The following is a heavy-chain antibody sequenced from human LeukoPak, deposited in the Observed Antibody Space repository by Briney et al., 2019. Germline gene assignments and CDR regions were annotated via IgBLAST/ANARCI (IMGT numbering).Heavy chain of an antibody. J-gene: IGHJ4*02. Sequence: GGSLRLSCAASGVTFSDYYMSWIRQAPGKGLEWVAYITSSGDDIYYADSVKGRFTISRDNAKNALFLRMSSLRVEDTATYYCASDIVATSGDFWGQGTLVSVSS. CDR2: ITSSGDDI. CDR3: ASDIVATSGDF. V-gene: IGHV3-11*01. D-gene: IGHD5-12*01. CDR1: GVTFSDYY.